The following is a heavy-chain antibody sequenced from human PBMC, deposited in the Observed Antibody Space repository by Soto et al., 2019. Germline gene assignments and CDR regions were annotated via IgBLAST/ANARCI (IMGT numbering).Heavy chain of an antibody. D-gene: IGHD2-8*01. CDR1: GFTFTTYT. CDR3: PKGPCTNGECPFDS. Sequence: HPGGSLRLSCEASGFTFTTYTMNWVRQAPGKGLEWVSTVSGRGAGTHYADSVKGRFTISRDNSKNTLNLQMNSRRAEDMAVYYSPKGPCTNGECPFDSWGQGTRFTVSS. CDR2: VSGRGAGT. V-gene: IGHV3-23*01. J-gene: IGHJ4*02.